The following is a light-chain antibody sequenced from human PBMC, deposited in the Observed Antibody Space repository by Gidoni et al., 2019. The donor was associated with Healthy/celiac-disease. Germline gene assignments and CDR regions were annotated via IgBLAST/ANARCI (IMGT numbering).Light chain of an antibody. CDR2: RDS. CDR1: NIGSKN. CDR3: QVWDSSTGV. Sequence: SYALTQPPSVSVARGPTARITCGGNNIGSKNVHWYQQKPGQAPVLVSYRDSNRPSGIPERFSGSNSGNTATLTISRAQAGDEADYYCQVWDSSTGVFGGGTKLTVL. V-gene: IGLV3-9*01. J-gene: IGLJ2*01.